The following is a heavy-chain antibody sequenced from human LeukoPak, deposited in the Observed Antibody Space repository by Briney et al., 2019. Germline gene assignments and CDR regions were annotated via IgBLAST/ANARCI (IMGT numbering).Heavy chain of an antibody. CDR2: IYSGGTT. J-gene: IGHJ6*03. V-gene: IGHV3-66*01. CDR3: AKGGGSPRHYYYYYMDV. CDR1: GFIVSSNY. D-gene: IGHD2-2*01. Sequence: GGSVRLSCAASGFIVSSNYMSWVRQAPGKGLEWVSVIYSGGTTYYADSVKGRFTIPRDNSKNTLSLQMNSLRVGDASVYYCAKGGGSPRHYYYYYMDVWGKGTTVTVSS.